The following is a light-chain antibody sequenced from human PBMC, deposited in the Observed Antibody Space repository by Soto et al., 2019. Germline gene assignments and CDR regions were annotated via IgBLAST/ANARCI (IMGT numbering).Light chain of an antibody. CDR1: QSISSW. J-gene: IGKJ1*01. V-gene: IGKV1-5*03. Sequence: DIQMTQSPSTLSASVGDRVTITCRASQSISSWLAWYQQKPGKVPKLLIYKASTLESGVPSRFSGSGSETEFTLTISNLQPDDFATYYCQQYNSYSTFGQGTKV. CDR3: QQYNSYST. CDR2: KAS.